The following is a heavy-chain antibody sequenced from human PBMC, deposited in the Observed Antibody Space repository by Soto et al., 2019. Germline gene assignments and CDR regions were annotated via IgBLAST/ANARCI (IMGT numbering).Heavy chain of an antibody. CDR3: ARDRKPTSSYSYGHYYYYGMDV. Sequence: GGSLRLSCAASGFTFSSYGMHWVRQAPGKGLEWVAVIWYDGSNKYYADSVKGRFTISRDNSKNTLYLQMNSLRAEDTAVYYCARDRKPTSSYSYGHYYYYGMDVWGQGTTVTVSS. V-gene: IGHV3-33*01. CDR2: IWYDGSNK. J-gene: IGHJ6*02. CDR1: GFTFSSYG. D-gene: IGHD5-18*01.